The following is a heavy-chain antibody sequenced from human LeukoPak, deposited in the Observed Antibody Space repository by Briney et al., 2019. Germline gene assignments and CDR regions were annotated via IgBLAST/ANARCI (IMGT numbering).Heavy chain of an antibody. J-gene: IGHJ5*02. CDR1: GDSVSSNSAA. CDR2: TYYRSKWYN. CDR3: ARGSGWNNWFDP. D-gene: IGHD6-19*01. Sequence: SQTLSLTCAISGDSVSSNSAAWNWIRQSPSRGLEWLGRTYYRSKWYNDYAVKSRITISPDTSKNQFSLQLNSVTPEDTAVYYCARGSGWNNWFDPWGQGTLVTVSS. V-gene: IGHV6-1*01.